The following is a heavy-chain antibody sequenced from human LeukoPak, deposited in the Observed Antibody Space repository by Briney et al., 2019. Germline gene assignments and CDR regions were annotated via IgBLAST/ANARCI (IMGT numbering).Heavy chain of an antibody. D-gene: IGHD3-22*01. J-gene: IGHJ4*02. CDR1: GYTFTSYG. V-gene: IGHV1-18*01. CDR3: ARDGGVGYSSGYLYY. Sequence: GASVKVSCKASGYTFTSYGISWVRQAPGQGLEWMGWISAYNGNTNYAQKLQGRDTMTTDTSTSTAYMELRSLRSDDTAVYYCARDGGVGYSSGYLYYWGQGTLVTVSS. CDR2: ISAYNGNT.